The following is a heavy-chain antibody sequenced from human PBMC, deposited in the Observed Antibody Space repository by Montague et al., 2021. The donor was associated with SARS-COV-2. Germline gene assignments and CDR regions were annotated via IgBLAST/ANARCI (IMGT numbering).Heavy chain of an antibody. J-gene: IGHJ4*02. CDR3: ARGAPGY. CDR2: INHCGST. D-gene: IGHD1-1*01. CDR1: GGSFSDYH. V-gene: IGHV4-34*01. Sequence: SETLSLTCAVYGGSFSDYHWTWIRQSPGGGLEWIGQINHCGSTKYNPSLKSRVTISIDTSKNQFSLKLTSVTAADTAVYYCARGAPGYWGQGTLVTVSS.